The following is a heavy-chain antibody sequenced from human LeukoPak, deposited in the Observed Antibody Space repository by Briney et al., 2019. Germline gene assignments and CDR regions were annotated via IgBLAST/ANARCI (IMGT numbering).Heavy chain of an antibody. J-gene: IGHJ4*02. CDR2: IHYSGST. Sequence: SSETLSLTCTVSGGSIGSYYWNWIPQAPGKGLEWIGYIHYSGSTNHNSSLKSRVTISVDTSKNQYSLKLSSVTAADTAVYYCARDGVAGGFDYWGQGTLVTVSS. D-gene: IGHD6-19*01. CDR1: GGSIGSYY. CDR3: ARDGVAGGFDY. V-gene: IGHV4-59*01.